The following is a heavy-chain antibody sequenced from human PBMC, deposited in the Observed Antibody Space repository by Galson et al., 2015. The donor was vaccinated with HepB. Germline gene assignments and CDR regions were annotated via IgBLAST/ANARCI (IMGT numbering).Heavy chain of an antibody. CDR1: GYTFTGYY. Sequence: SVKVSCKASGYTFTGYYMHWVRQAPGQGLEWMGWINPNSGGTNYAQKFQGRVTMTRDTSISTAYMELSRLRSDDTAVYYCAREAGDIVVVPAVIDWDYWGQGTLVTVSS. CDR3: AREAGDIVVVPAVIDWDY. D-gene: IGHD2-2*01. V-gene: IGHV1-2*02. J-gene: IGHJ4*02. CDR2: INPNSGGT.